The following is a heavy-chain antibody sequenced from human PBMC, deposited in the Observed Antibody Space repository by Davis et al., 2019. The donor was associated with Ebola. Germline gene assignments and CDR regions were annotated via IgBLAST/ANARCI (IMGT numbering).Heavy chain of an antibody. J-gene: IGHJ6*04. CDR3: ARPTWGPGNYYGMDV. V-gene: IGHV3-30-3*01. CDR2: ISYDGSNK. Sequence: GESLKISCAASGFTFSSYAMHWVRQAPGKGLEWVAVISYDGSNKYYADSVKCRFTISRDNSKKKLYLQMNSLRAEDTAVYYCARPTWGPGNYYGMDVWGKGTTVTVSS. CDR1: GFTFSSYA. D-gene: IGHD7-27*01.